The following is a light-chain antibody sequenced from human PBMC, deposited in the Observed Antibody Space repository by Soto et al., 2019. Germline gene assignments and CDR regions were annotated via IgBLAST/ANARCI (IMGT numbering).Light chain of an antibody. Sequence: EIVLTQSPGTLSLSPGERATLSCRASQSVSSSSLAWYQQKPGQAPRLLIYGASSRATGIPDRFSGSGSGTDFTLTISRLEPDDFAVYYCQQYGSSPPMYTFGQGT. V-gene: IGKV3-20*01. CDR2: GAS. CDR1: QSVSSSS. J-gene: IGKJ2*01. CDR3: QQYGSSPPMYT.